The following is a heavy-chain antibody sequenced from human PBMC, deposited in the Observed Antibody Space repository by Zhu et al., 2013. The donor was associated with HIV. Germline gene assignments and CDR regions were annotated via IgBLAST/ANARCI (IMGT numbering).Heavy chain of an antibody. CDR3: ARDHDFWSGSYQGSDAFDI. Sequence: QVQLVQSGAEVKKPGASVKVSCKASGYTFASYYLHWVRQAPGQGLEWMGIINPIGGGTYAQKFQGRVTMTRDTSTSTVYMELSSLTSEDTAVYYCARDHDFWSGSYQGSDAFDIWGQGQWSPSL. CDR1: GYTFASYY. CDR2: INPIGGGT. V-gene: IGHV1-46*01. D-gene: IGHD3-3*01. J-gene: IGHJ3*02.